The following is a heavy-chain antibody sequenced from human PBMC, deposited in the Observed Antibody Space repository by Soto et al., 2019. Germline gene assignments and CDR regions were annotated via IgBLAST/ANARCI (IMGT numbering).Heavy chain of an antibody. Sequence: SETLSLTCTVSCGSISSYYWSWIPQPPGKGLEWIGYIYYSGSTNYNPSLKSRVTISVDTSKNQFSLKLSSVTAADTAVYYCARGVQRNYYYGMDVWGQGTTVTVSS. CDR3: ARGVQRNYYYGMDV. J-gene: IGHJ6*02. V-gene: IGHV4-59*01. D-gene: IGHD6-6*01. CDR1: CGSISSYY. CDR2: IYYSGST.